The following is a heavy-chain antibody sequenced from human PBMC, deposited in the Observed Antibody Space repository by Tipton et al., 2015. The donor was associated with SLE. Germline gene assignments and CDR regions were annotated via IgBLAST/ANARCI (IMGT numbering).Heavy chain of an antibody. Sequence: TLSLTCTVSGDSISSRSYHWGWIRQPPGKGLEWIGSIFYSGSTPYNPSLQSRVTISVDTSKNRFSLKLNSVTASDTAVYSCARQVASFGYWGQGSLVAVSS. CDR1: GDSISSRSYH. CDR3: ARQVASFGY. J-gene: IGHJ4*02. V-gene: IGHV4-39*01. CDR2: IFYSGST. D-gene: IGHD5-12*01.